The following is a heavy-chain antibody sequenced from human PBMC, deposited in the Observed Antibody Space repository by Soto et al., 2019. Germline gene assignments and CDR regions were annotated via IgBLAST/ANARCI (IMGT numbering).Heavy chain of an antibody. CDR1: GGSISSYY. J-gene: IGHJ4*02. Sequence: TSETLSLTCTVSGGSISSYYWSWIRQPAGKGLEWIGRLYTSESTKYNPSLKSRVTMSVDTSKNQFSLKLSSVTAADTAVYYCARESRKWGYSYGYSGYWGPGTLVSVSS. D-gene: IGHD5-18*01. V-gene: IGHV4-4*07. CDR3: ARESRKWGYSYGYSGY. CDR2: LYTSEST.